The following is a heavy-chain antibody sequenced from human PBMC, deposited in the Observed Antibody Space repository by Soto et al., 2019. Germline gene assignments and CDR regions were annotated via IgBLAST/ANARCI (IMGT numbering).Heavy chain of an antibody. CDR1: GLTFSGYW. Sequence: GGSPGLSWAASGLTFSGYWMDWVRQRPGKGLVWVSRIDGDGTSTGSADSVKGRFTISRDNAKNTLYLQMNSLRAEDTAAYYCAREPRNPGLDPWGLGTLVTVSS. D-gene: IGHD4-4*01. V-gene: IGHV3-74*01. CDR2: IDGDGTST. J-gene: IGHJ5*02. CDR3: AREPRNPGLDP.